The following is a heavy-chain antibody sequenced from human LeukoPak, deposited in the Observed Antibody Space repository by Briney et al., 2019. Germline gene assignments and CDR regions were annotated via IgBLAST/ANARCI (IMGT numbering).Heavy chain of an antibody. CDR3: ARGAWNAFDY. D-gene: IGHD1-1*01. V-gene: IGHV6-1*01. CDR2: TYYRSRWYN. CDR1: GDSFSSNGVA. Sequence: SQTLSLTCAISGDSFSSNGVAWNWIRQSPSRGLEWLGRTYYRSRWYNEYAVSVKSRIAINADTSKNQFSLQLNSVTPEDTAMYYCARGAWNAFDYWGQGTLVTVSS. J-gene: IGHJ4*02.